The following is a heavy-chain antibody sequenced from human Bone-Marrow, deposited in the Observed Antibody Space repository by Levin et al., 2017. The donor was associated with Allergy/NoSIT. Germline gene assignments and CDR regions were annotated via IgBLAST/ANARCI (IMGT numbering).Heavy chain of an antibody. CDR2: ISGSGNTT. V-gene: IGHV3-48*03. D-gene: IGHD3-3*01. J-gene: IGHJ6*03. CDR1: GLTFSNYE. CDR3: ARAAESLHDYWSGYYRGYYYYYYMDV. Sequence: GGSLRLSCAASGLTFSNYEMNWVRQAPGKGLEWVSYISGSGNTTHYADSVKGRFTISRDNGKNLLYLQMNSLRAEDTAVYYCARAAESLHDYWSGYYRGYYYYYYMDVWGKGTTVTVSS.